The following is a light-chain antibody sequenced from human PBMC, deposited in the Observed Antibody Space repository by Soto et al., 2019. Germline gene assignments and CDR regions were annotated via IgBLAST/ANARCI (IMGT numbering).Light chain of an antibody. V-gene: IGLV2-11*01. CDR2: DVS. J-gene: IGLJ1*01. Sequence: QAVLTQPRSVSGSPGQSVTISCTGTSSDVGGYDCVSWYQQHPGEAPKLVIYDVSKRPSGVPDRFSGSKSVNTASLTISRLQGDDEADYYCCSYAGSDTLGVFGTGTKLTVL. CDR1: SSDVGGYDC. CDR3: CSYAGSDTLGV.